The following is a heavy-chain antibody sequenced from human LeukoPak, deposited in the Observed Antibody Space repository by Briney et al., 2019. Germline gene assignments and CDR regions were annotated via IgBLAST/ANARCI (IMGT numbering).Heavy chain of an antibody. CDR2: IYSGGST. CDR3: SRGLHSRGWMGGY. Sequence: PGGSLRLSCAASGFTVSTNYSSWVRQAPGKGLEWVSVIYSGGSTYYADSVKGRFTVSRDNSKNTLYLQMNSLRVEDTAVYFCSRGLHSRGWMGGYWGQGTLVSVSS. V-gene: IGHV3-66*01. J-gene: IGHJ4*02. CDR1: GFTVSTNY. D-gene: IGHD6-19*01.